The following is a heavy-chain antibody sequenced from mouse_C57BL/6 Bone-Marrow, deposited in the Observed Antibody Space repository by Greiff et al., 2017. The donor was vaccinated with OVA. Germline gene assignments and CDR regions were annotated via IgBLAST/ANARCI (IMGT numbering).Heavy chain of an antibody. CDR3: ARDTDYDVPYAMDY. CDR1: GFTFSSYA. J-gene: IGHJ4*01. V-gene: IGHV5-4*01. CDR2: ISDGGSYT. D-gene: IGHD2-4*01. Sequence: DVKLVESGGGLVKPGGSLKLSCAASGFTFSSYAMSWVRQTPEKRLEWVATISDGGSYTYYPDNVKGRFTISRDNAKNNLYLQMSHLKSEDTAMYYCARDTDYDVPYAMDYWGQGTSVTVSS.